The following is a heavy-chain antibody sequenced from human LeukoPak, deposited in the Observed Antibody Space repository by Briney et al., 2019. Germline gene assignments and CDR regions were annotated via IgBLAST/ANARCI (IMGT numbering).Heavy chain of an antibody. D-gene: IGHD6-6*01. CDR2: IYTSGST. CDR3: ARDRGSIAARAFPFDY. J-gene: IGHJ4*02. Sequence: PSETLSLTCTVSGGSISSYYWSWIRQPAGKGLEWIGRIYTSGSTNYNPSLKSRVTMSVDTSKNQFSLKLSPVTAADTAVYYCARDRGSIAARAFPFDYWGQGPLVTVSS. CDR1: GGSISSYY. V-gene: IGHV4-4*07.